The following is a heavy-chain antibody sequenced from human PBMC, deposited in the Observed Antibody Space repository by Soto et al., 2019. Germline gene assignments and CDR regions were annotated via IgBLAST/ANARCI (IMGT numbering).Heavy chain of an antibody. CDR3: ARDRTSSGYYFDYSLDY. V-gene: IGHV4-59*01. J-gene: IGHJ4*02. Sequence: SQTLSLTCSVSGGSLSGYYWGWIRQPPAKGLEYIAYMYPPGNGKYNPSLQSRVTLSVDTSKNQFSRRLASVTAADTAVYYCARDRTSSGYYFDYSLDYSGQGTWVTVSS. CDR2: MYPPGNG. D-gene: IGHD3-22*01. CDR1: GGSLSGYY.